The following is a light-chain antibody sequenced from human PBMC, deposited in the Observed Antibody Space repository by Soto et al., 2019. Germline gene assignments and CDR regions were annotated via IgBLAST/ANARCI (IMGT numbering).Light chain of an antibody. CDR3: CSYSGRSTFDVV. V-gene: IGLV2-23*03. CDR1: SSDVGGYNL. CDR2: EGS. Sequence: QSVLTQPASVSGSPGQSITISCTGTSSDVGGYNLVSWYQQHPGKAPKLMIYEGSQRPSGVSNRFSGSKSGNTASLTISGLQAEDEADYYCCSYSGRSTFDVVFGGGTQLTVL. J-gene: IGLJ2*01.